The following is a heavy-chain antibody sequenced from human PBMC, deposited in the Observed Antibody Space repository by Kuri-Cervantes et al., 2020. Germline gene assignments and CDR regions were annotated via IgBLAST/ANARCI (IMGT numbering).Heavy chain of an antibody. D-gene: IGHD3-22*01. J-gene: IGHJ2*01. CDR3: ARARYYDSSGYSVGPNWYFDL. CDR1: GGSISSGSYY. V-gene: IGHV4-61*02. CDR2: IYTSGST. Sequence: SETLSLTCTVSGGSISSGSYYWSWIRQPAGKGLAWIGRIYTSGSTNYSPSLKSRVTISVDTSKNQFALKLSSVTAADTAVYYCARARYYDSSGYSVGPNWYFDLWGRGTLVTVSS.